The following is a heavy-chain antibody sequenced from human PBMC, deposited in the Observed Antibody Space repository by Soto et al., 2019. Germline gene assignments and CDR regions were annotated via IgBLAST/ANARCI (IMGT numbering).Heavy chain of an antibody. CDR3: ARGGQDFWSAPFDY. J-gene: IGHJ4*01. V-gene: IGHV4-4*07. D-gene: IGHD3-3*01. CDR1: DGSISTYF. CDR2: IDNSGNT. Sequence: SETLSLTCTVSDGSISTYFCNWIRQPAGKGLEWIGRIDNSGNTNYNPSLKSRVTMSADTSRNQFSLKLNSVTAADTAVYYCARGGQDFWSAPFDYWRHGALVTVSS.